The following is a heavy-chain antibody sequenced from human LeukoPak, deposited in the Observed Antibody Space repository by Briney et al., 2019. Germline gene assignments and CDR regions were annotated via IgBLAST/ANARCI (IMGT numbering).Heavy chain of an antibody. J-gene: IGHJ4*02. CDR2: ISSSGSTI. D-gene: IGHD3-22*01. Sequence: PGGSLRLSCAASGFTFSDYYMSWIRQAPGKGLEWVSYISSSGSTIYYADSVKGRFTISRDNAKNSLYLQMNSLRAEDTAVYYCARSLQTYDSSGYYYEYFDYWGQGTLVTVSS. CDR3: ARSLQTYDSSGYYYEYFDY. CDR1: GFTFSDYY. V-gene: IGHV3-11*04.